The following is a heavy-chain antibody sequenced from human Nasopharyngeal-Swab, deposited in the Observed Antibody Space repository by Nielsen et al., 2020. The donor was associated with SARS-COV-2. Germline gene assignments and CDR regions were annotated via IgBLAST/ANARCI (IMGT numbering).Heavy chain of an antibody. V-gene: IGHV3-48*02. CDR3: ARERARFLEWLLYGTFDY. Sequence: ETLSLTCAASGFTFSSYSMNSVRQAPGKGLEWVSYISSSSSTIYYADSVKGRFTISRDNAKNSLYLQMNSLRDEDTAVYYCARERARFLEWLLYGTFDYWGQGTLVTVSS. CDR2: ISSSSSTI. J-gene: IGHJ4*02. CDR1: GFTFSSYS. D-gene: IGHD3-3*01.